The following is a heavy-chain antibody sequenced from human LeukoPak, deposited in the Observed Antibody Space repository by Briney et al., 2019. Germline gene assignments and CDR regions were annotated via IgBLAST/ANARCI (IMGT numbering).Heavy chain of an antibody. V-gene: IGHV4-59*11. Sequence: PSETLSLTYTVSGGSISSHYWSWIRQPPGKGLEWIGYIYYSGSTNYNPSLKSRVTISVDTSKNQFSLKLSSVTAADTAVYYCARADFGDYFDYWGQGTLVTVSS. CDR2: IYYSGST. CDR3: ARADFGDYFDY. CDR1: GGSISSHY. J-gene: IGHJ4*02. D-gene: IGHD3-16*01.